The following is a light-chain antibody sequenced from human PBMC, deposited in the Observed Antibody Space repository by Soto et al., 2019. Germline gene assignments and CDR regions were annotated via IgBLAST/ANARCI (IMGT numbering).Light chain of an antibody. J-gene: IGKJ4*01. CDR3: QQYDSSPFT. Sequence: DIVLTQSTGTLSVSPGERATLACRANQSISSNYLACHQQKPWQAPRLLIYDASTRVTGVPYRFIGSGSGTDFALTISRLEPEDFALYYCQQYDSSPFTFGGGTKVEIK. CDR2: DAS. CDR1: QSISSNY. V-gene: IGKV3-20*01.